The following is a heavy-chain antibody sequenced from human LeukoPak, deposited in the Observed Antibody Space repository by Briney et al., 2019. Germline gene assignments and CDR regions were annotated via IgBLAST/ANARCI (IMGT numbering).Heavy chain of an antibody. D-gene: IGHD2-2*01. Sequence: GGSLRLSCAASGFTFSSYAMHWVRQAPGKGLEWVAVISYDGSNKYYADSVKGRFTISRDNSKNTLYLQMNSLRAEDTAVYYCARDPVVPAAMMFVGAFDIWGQGTMVTVSS. CDR3: ARDPVVPAAMMFVGAFDI. CDR1: GFTFSSYA. CDR2: ISYDGSNK. V-gene: IGHV3-30*04. J-gene: IGHJ3*02.